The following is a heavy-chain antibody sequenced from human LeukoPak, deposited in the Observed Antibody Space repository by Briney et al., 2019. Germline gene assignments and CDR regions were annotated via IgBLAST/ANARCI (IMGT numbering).Heavy chain of an antibody. CDR1: GGSISSYY. Sequence: PSETLSLTCTVSGGSISSYYWSWIRQPPGKGLEWIGCIYYSGSTNYNPSLKSRVTISVDTSKNQFSLKLSSVTAADTAVYYCASLDNSGAFDIWGQGTMVTVSS. CDR3: ASLDNSGAFDI. J-gene: IGHJ3*02. V-gene: IGHV4-59*08. D-gene: IGHD1-14*01. CDR2: IYYSGST.